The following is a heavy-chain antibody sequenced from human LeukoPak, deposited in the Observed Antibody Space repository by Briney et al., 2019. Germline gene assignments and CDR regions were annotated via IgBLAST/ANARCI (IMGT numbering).Heavy chain of an antibody. D-gene: IGHD1-20*01. CDR3: AREGYNWNDSRFYYYYYYMDV. CDR2: ISSSSTI. V-gene: IGHV3-48*02. CDR1: GFTFSSYS. Sequence: GGSLRLSCAASGFTFSSYSMNWVRQAPGKGLEWVSYISSSSTIYYADSVKGRFTISRDNAKNSLYLQMNSLRDEDTAVYYCAREGYNWNDSRFYYYYYYMDVWGKGTTVTVSS. J-gene: IGHJ6*03.